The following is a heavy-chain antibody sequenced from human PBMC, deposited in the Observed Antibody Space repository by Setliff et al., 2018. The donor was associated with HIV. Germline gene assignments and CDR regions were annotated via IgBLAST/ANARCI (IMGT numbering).Heavy chain of an antibody. CDR1: GYTLTTYG. CDR2: INTETGNP. CDR3: ARVGSYWSTFDY. Sequence: ASVKVSCKASGYTLTTYGISWVRQAPGQGPEWMGWINTETGNPMYAQGFTGRFVFSLDTSVSTAYLQINSLKAEGTAMYYCARVGSYWSTFDYWGQGALVTVSS. V-gene: IGHV7-4-1*02. J-gene: IGHJ4*02. D-gene: IGHD1-26*01.